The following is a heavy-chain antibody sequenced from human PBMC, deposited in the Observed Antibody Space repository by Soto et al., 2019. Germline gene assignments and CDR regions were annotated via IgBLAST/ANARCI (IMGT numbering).Heavy chain of an antibody. CDR1: GGSISSSSYY. J-gene: IGHJ6*02. CDR2: IYYSGST. V-gene: IGHV4-39*01. CDR3: ARGSSSWSYKYYYYYGTDV. Sequence: SETLSLTCTVSGGSISSSSYYWGWIRQPPGKGLEWIGSIYYSGSTYYNPSLKSRVTISVDTSKNQFSLKLSSVTAADTAVYYCARGSSSWSYKYYYYYGTDVWGQGTTVTVSS. D-gene: IGHD6-13*01.